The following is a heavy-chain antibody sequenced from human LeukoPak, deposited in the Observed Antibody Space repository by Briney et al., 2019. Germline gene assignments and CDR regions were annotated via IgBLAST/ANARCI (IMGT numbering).Heavy chain of an antibody. V-gene: IGHV1-18*01. CDR3: ARGEYSSSSGYYYYYMDV. D-gene: IGHD6-6*01. CDR2: ISAYNGNT. CDR1: GYTFTSYG. Sequence: ASVKVSCKASGYTFTSYGISWVRQAPGQGLEWMGWISAYNGNTNYAQKLQGRVTMTTDTSTSTAYMELRSLRSDDTAVYYCARGEYSSSSGYYYYYMDVWGKGTTVTVSS. J-gene: IGHJ6*03.